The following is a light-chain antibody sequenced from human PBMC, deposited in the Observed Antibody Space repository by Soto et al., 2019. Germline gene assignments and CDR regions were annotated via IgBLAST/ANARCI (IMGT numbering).Light chain of an antibody. CDR3: QHYGTSPPDT. J-gene: IGKJ2*01. Sequence: EVVLTQSPGTLSLSPGERATFYCRASQSVGSGYLAWFQQKAGQTPRLLVYGTSHRPTYIPDRFSASGSGTDFTLTISRVEPEDFAVYYCQHYGTSPPDTFGQGTRREIK. CDR1: QSVGSGY. V-gene: IGKV3-20*01. CDR2: GTS.